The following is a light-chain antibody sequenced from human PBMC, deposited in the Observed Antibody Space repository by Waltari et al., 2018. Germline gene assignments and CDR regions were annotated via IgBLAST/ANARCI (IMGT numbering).Light chain of an antibody. Sequence: QAGLTQPPSVSSGLRQPVTFPCTGNHNNIGYEGVTWLQQHQGHPPTLLSYRNCNRPSGVSERISASRSGNTASLTITGRQPEDEADYYCSAWDKSLGALVFGGGTKLTVL. J-gene: IGLJ3*02. CDR3: SAWDKSLGALV. V-gene: IGLV10-54*04. CDR1: HNNIGYEG. CDR2: RNC.